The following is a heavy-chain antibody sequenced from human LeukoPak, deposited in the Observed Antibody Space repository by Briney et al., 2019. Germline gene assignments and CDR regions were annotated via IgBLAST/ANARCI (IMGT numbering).Heavy chain of an antibody. CDR1: GGSISSYY. Sequence: PSETLSLTCTVSGGSISSYYWGWIRQPPGKGLEWIGSIYYSGSTYYNPSLKSRVTISVDTSKNQFSLKLSSVTAADTAVYYCARGASYSGYDYDAVYYFDYWGQGTLVTVSS. CDR3: ARGASYSGYDYDAVYYFDY. J-gene: IGHJ4*02. D-gene: IGHD5-12*01. CDR2: IYYSGST. V-gene: IGHV4-39*07.